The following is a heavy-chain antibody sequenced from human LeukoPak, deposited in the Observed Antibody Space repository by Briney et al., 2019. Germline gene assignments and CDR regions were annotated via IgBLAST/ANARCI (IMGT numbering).Heavy chain of an antibody. CDR1: GGSISSYL. CDR3: ATEQVSASAWGFDY. V-gene: IGHV4-4*07. CDR2: IHTSGTA. Sequence: SETLSLTCTVSGGSISSYLWSWSRQPAGKGLEWLGRIHTSGTATYSPSLQSRVTMSVDTSKKQISLRLSSVTAADTAVYYCATEQVSASAWGFDYWGQGSLVSVSS. J-gene: IGHJ4*02. D-gene: IGHD5/OR15-5a*01.